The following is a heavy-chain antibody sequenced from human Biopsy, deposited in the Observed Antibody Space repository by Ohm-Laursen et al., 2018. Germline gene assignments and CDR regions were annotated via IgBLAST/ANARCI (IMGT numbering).Heavy chain of an antibody. CDR3: ARDLPSSYYYAMDV. CDR1: GASITSYY. V-gene: IGHV4-4*07. CDR2: TYKGGNT. Sequence: PSETLSLTCTVSGASITSYYWSWIRQPAGKGLEWIGHTYKGGNTNYNPSLKSRVSMSVDTSKNQFSLTLRSVTAADTAVYYFARDLPSSYYYAMDVWGQGTTVTVSS. J-gene: IGHJ6*02.